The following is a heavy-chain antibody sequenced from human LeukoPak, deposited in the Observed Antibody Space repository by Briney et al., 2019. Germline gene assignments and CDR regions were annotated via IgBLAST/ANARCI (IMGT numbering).Heavy chain of an antibody. D-gene: IGHD6-13*01. CDR3: ARLLYSSRLFDY. J-gene: IGHJ4*02. Sequence: PGWSLRLPCAASGFTFSSYTMNWVRQAPATGLEWVSSISSSSGYIYYADSVKGRFTISRDNAKNSLYLQMNSLTAEDTAVYYCARLLYSSRLFDYWGQGTLVTVSS. V-gene: IGHV3-21*01. CDR2: ISSSSGYI. CDR1: GFTFSSYT.